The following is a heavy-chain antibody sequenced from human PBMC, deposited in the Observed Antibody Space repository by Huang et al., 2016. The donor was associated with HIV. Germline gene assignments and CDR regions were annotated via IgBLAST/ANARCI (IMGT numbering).Heavy chain of an antibody. J-gene: IGHJ4*02. CDR2: SRSYATDK. D-gene: IGHD6-13*01. CDR3: AKIPPLHANLATSGPGPVDY. V-gene: IGHV3-30*02. Sequence: QVQLVESGGGVVQPGGSLRLPCAASGFTFATSGLHWVRQAQGKVCVGWAFSRSYATDKDYADSGKGRFTASRDNSKNTLFLHMNSLRPEDTALYYCAKIPPLHANLATSGPGPVDYWGQGTLVTVSS. CDR1: GFTFATSG.